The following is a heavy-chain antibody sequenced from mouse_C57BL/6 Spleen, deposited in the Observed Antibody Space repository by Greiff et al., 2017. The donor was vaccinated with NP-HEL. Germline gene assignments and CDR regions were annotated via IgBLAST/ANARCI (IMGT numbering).Heavy chain of an antibody. CDR3: ASPLDGYSDD. D-gene: IGHD2-3*01. J-gene: IGHJ2*01. V-gene: IGHV1-82*01. CDR1: GYAFSSSW. Sequence: QVQLKQSGPELVKPGASVKISCKASGYAFSSSWMNWVKQRPGKGLEWIGRIYPGDGDTNYNGKFKGKATLPADKSSSTAYMQLSSLTSEDSAVYFCASPLDGYSDDWGQGTTLTVSS. CDR2: IYPGDGDT.